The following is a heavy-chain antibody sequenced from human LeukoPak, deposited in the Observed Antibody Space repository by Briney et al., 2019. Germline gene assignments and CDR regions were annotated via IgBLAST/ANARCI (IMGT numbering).Heavy chain of an antibody. CDR3: VKVYYGDYYGGNAFDI. Sequence: GGSLRLSCSASGFTFSSYAMHWVRQAPGKGLEYVSAISSNGGSTYYADSVKSRFTISRDNSKNTLYLQMSSLRAEDTAVYYCVKVYYGDYYGGNAFDIWGQGTMVTVSS. CDR1: GFTFSSYA. D-gene: IGHD4-17*01. CDR2: ISSNGGST. J-gene: IGHJ3*02. V-gene: IGHV3-64D*06.